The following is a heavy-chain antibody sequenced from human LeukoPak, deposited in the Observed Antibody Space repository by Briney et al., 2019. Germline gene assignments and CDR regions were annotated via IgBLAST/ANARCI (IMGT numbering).Heavy chain of an antibody. V-gene: IGHV4-59*08. Sequence: SETLSLTCTVSGGSIESYYWSWIRQPPGKGLEWIGFMHSSGSSYYNPSLKSRVTMSADTSQNQFSLRLISVTAAYTAVYYCARHLKERYCAGVSCGFDQWGEGTLVTVSS. J-gene: IGHJ4*02. CDR2: MHSSGSS. CDR1: GGSIESYY. D-gene: IGHD2-8*02. CDR3: ARHLKERYCAGVSCGFDQ.